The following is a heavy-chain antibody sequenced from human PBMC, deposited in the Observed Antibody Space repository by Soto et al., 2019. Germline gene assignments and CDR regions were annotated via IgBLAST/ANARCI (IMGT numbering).Heavy chain of an antibody. Sequence: PGGSLRLSCAASGFTVSSNYMSWVRQGPGKGLEWVSIIYSAGSTYYADSVKGRFTISRDNSKNTLYLQMNGLRAEDTAVYYCARDRVVPSYYYYGMDVWGQGTTVTVSS. V-gene: IGHV3-66*01. J-gene: IGHJ6*02. CDR2: IYSAGST. D-gene: IGHD6-6*01. CDR1: GFTVSSNY. CDR3: ARDRVVPSYYYYGMDV.